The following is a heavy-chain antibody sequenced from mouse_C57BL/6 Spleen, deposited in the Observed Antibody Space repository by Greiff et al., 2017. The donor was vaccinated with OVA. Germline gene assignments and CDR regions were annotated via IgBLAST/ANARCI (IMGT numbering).Heavy chain of an antibody. CDR1: GYAFSSSW. V-gene: IGHV1-82*01. CDR2: IYPGDGDT. D-gene: IGHD1-1*01. J-gene: IGHJ4*01. CDR3: AREGDYYDSSYVYYAMDY. Sequence: VMLVESGPELVKPGASVKISCKASGYAFSSSWMNWVKPRPGKGLELIGRIYPGDGDTNYNGKFKGKATLTADKSSSTAYMQLSSLTSEDSAVYFCAREGDYYDSSYVYYAMDYWGQGTSVTVSS.